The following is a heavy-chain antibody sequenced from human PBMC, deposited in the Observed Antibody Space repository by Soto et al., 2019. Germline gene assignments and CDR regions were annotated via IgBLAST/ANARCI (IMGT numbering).Heavy chain of an antibody. D-gene: IGHD3-10*01. Sequence: SETLSLTCTVSVGSTTRDYWSWIRQPPGKGLEWLGYIFHSLGAKYNPSLGSRGTISLDTSKNQLSLSLRSVTAADTAIYFCVRDLNGSGDYWGQGTLVTVSS. CDR2: IFHSLGA. J-gene: IGHJ4*02. V-gene: IGHV4-59*01. CDR1: VGSTTRDY. CDR3: VRDLNGSGDY.